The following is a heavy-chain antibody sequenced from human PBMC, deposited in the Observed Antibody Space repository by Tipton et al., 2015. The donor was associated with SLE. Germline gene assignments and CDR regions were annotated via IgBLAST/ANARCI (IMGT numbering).Heavy chain of an antibody. V-gene: IGHV4-34*01. J-gene: IGHJ6*02. CDR1: GGSFSGYY. D-gene: IGHD3-3*01. Sequence: TLSLTCAVYGGSFSGYYWSWIRQPPGKGLEWIGYIYYSGSTYYNPSLKSRVTISVDTSKNQFSLKLSSVTAADTAVYYCAREGVGLFAMDVWGQGTTVTVSS. CDR3: AREGVGLFAMDV. CDR2: IYYSGST.